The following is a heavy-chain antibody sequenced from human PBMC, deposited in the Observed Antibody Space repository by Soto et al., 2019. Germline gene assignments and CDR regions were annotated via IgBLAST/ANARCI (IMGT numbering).Heavy chain of an antibody. V-gene: IGHV4-39*01. Sequence: PSETLSLTCTVSGGSISSSSYYWGWIRQPPGKGLEWIGSIHYSGSTYYNPSLKSRVTISVDTSKNQFSLKLSSVTAADTAVYYCARPYADYPGYYGMDVWGQGTTVTVSS. J-gene: IGHJ6*02. CDR2: IHYSGST. CDR3: ARPYADYPGYYGMDV. CDR1: GGSISSSSYY. D-gene: IGHD4-17*01.